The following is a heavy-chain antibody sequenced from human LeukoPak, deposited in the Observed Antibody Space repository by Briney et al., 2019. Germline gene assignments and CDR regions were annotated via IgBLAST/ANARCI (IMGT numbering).Heavy chain of an antibody. D-gene: IGHD3-10*01. CDR1: GGSFSGYY. CDR2: INHSGST. V-gene: IGHV4-34*01. CDR3: ARRGDKGRIWFGELLVKYYFDY. Sequence: SETLSLTCAVYGGSFSGYYWSWIRQPPGKGLEWIGEINHSGSTNYNPSLKSRVTISVDTSKNQFSLKLSSVTAADTAVYYCARRGDKGRIWFGELLVKYYFDYWGQGTLVTVSS. J-gene: IGHJ4*02.